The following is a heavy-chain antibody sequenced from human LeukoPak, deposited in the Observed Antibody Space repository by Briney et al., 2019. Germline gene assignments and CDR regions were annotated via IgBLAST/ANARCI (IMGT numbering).Heavy chain of an antibody. V-gene: IGHV4-61*02. Sequence: PSETLSLTCTVSGGSISSGSYYWSWIRQPAGKGLEWIGRIYTSGSTNYNPSLKSRVTISVDTSKNQFSLKLSSVTAADTAVYYCASERSGRPDYWGQGTLVTVSS. CDR3: ASERSGRPDY. CDR1: GGSISSGSYY. J-gene: IGHJ4*02. CDR2: IYTSGST. D-gene: IGHD2-15*01.